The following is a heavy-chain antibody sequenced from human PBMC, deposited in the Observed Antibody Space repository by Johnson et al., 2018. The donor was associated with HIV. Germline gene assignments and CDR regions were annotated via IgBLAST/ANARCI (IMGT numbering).Heavy chain of an antibody. V-gene: IGHV3-9*01. Sequence: VQLVESGGGLVQPGGSLRLSCAASGFTFDDYDMSWVRQAPGKGLEWVSGISWNSGTIGYADSVKGRFTISRANAKNSLYLQMNSLRAEDTALYYCARVKYAVTNHDSNAFDIWGQGTMVTVSS. CDR3: ARVKYAVTNHDSNAFDI. D-gene: IGHD3-16*01. J-gene: IGHJ3*02. CDR2: ISWNSGTI. CDR1: GFTFDDYD.